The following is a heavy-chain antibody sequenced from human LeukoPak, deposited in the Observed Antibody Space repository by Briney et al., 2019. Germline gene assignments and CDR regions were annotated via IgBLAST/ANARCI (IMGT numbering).Heavy chain of an antibody. CDR2: ISPSVGTV. CDR1: GFTFSDYY. V-gene: IGHV3-11*01. D-gene: IGHD6-13*01. CDR3: AKDILAAGLFFDY. Sequence: GGSLSLSCAASGFTFSDYYMGWIRQAPGKGLEWVSYISPSVGTVYYADSVKGRFTISRDNAKNSLYLQMNGLRAEDTALYFCAKDILAAGLFFDYWGQGTLVTVSS. J-gene: IGHJ4*02.